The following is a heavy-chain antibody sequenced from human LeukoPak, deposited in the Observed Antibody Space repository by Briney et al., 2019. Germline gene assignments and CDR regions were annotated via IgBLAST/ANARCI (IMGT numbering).Heavy chain of an antibody. CDR1: GGSISSYY. J-gene: IGHJ4*02. Sequence: PSETLSLTCTVSGGSISSYYWSWIRQPAGKGLEWIGRIYTSGSTNYNPSLKSRVTMSVDTSKSQFSLKLSSVTAADTAVYYCARDYGYSSSWYLDYWGQGTLVTVSS. D-gene: IGHD6-13*01. V-gene: IGHV4-4*07. CDR3: ARDYGYSSSWYLDY. CDR2: IYTSGST.